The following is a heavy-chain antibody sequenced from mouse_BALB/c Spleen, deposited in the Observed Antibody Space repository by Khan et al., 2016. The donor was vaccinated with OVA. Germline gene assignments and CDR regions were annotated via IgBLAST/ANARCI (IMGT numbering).Heavy chain of an antibody. CDR3: ARRNYFGYTFAY. Sequence: VELVESGAELARPGASVKLSCKASGYTYTDYYINWVKQRTGQGLEWIGEISPGSGDIDYHERFKGKATLSAGKSSSTAYMPLSSLTSEASAVYFCARRNYFGYTFAYWGQGTLVTVSA. V-gene: IGHV1-77*01. CDR2: ISPGSGDI. CDR1: GYTYTDYY. J-gene: IGHJ3*01. D-gene: IGHD1-2*01.